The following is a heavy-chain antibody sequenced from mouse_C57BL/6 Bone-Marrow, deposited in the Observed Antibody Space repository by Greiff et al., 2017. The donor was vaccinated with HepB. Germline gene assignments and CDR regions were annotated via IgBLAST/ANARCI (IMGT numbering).Heavy chain of an antibody. Sequence: EVQLQESGRDLVKPGGSLKLSCAASGFTFSSYGMSWVRQTPDKRLEWVATISSGGSYTYYPDSVKGRFTISRDNAKNTLYLQMSSLKSEDTAMYYCARHADGYYPYYYAMDYWGQGTSVTVSS. D-gene: IGHD2-3*01. J-gene: IGHJ4*01. CDR1: GFTFSSYG. V-gene: IGHV5-6*01. CDR3: ARHADGYYPYYYAMDY. CDR2: ISSGGSYT.